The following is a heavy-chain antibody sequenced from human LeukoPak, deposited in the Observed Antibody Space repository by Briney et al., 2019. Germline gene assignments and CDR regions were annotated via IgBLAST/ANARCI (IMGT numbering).Heavy chain of an antibody. CDR1: GFTFSSYG. D-gene: IGHD2-15*01. CDR3: ARDRVVVAATEGYYFDY. V-gene: IGHV3-30*03. J-gene: IGHJ4*02. Sequence: GGSLRLSCAASGFTFSSYGMHWVRQAPGKGLEWVAVISYDGSYKYYGDSVKGRFTISRDNSKNTLYLQMNGLRAEDTAVYYCARDRVVVAATEGYYFDYWGQGSLVTVSS. CDR2: ISYDGSYK.